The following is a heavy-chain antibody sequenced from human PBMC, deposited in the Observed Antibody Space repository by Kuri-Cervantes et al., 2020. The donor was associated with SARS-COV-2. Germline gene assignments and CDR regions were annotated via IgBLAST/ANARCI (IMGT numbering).Heavy chain of an antibody. D-gene: IGHD6-19*01. Sequence: GGSLRLSCAASGFTFDDYAMHWVRQAPGKGLEWVSLISWDGGSTYYADSVKGRFTISRDNSKNSLYLQMNSLRAEDTAVYYCAKDEDSSGWWRAFDIWGQGTMVTVSS. CDR3: AKDEDSSGWWRAFDI. V-gene: IGHV3-43D*04. CDR1: GFTFDDYA. CDR2: ISWDGGST. J-gene: IGHJ3*02.